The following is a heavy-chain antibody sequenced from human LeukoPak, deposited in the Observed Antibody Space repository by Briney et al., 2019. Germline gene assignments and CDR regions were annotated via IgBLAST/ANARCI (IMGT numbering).Heavy chain of an antibody. CDR2: INPSGGST. D-gene: IGHD1-26*01. Sequence: ASVKVSCKASGYTFTSYYIHWVRQAPGQGLEWMGIINPSGGSTSYAQKFQGRVTMTRDMSTSTVYMELSSLRSEDTAVYYCARGEWELPFDYWGQGTLVTVSS. CDR1: GYTFTSYY. CDR3: ARGEWELPFDY. V-gene: IGHV1-46*01. J-gene: IGHJ4*02.